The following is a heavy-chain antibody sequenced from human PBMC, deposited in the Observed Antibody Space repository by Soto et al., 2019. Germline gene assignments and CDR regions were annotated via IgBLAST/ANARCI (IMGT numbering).Heavy chain of an antibody. CDR3: ARDPVLSLRTANHPTK. J-gene: IGHJ1*01. V-gene: IGHV4-31*03. Sequence: SETLYISCTVSGGTMWSAVYYWSWIHQHPGKGLEWIGYIYYSGSTYYNPSLKSRVTISVDTSKNQFSLKLSSVTAADTAVYYCARDPVLSLRTANHPTKWGQGTLVTVSS. D-gene: IGHD1-1*01. CDR2: IYYSGST. CDR1: GGTMWSAVYY.